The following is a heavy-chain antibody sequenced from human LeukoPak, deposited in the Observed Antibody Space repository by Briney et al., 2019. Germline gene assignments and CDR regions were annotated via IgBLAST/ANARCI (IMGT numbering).Heavy chain of an antibody. D-gene: IGHD2/OR15-2a*01. CDR3: ARVTVPHYFDY. J-gene: IGHJ4*02. CDR1: GFTFSSFA. V-gene: IGHV3-30*04. CDR2: IASDGSWR. Sequence: GGSLRLSCAASGFTFSSFAMHWVRQAPGKGLEWVAVIASDGSWRFYADSVRGRFTISRDSSKNTLYLQMNSLRAEDTAVYYCARVTVPHYFDYWGQGTLVTVSS.